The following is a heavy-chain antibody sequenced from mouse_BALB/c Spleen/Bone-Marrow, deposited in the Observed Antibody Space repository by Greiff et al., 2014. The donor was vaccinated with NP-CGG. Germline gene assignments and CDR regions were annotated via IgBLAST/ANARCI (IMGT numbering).Heavy chain of an antibody. V-gene: IGHV2-9*02. Sequence: LQESGPGLVAPSQSLSITCTVSGFPLTNYGVHWVRQPPGKGLEWLGVIWAGGSTNYNSALMSRLSITKDNSKSQVFLKMNSLQTDDTAMYYCARDRYYDHYFDYWGQGTTLTVSS. CDR1: GFPLTNYG. J-gene: IGHJ2*01. D-gene: IGHD2-4*01. CDR2: IWAGGST. CDR3: ARDRYYDHYFDY.